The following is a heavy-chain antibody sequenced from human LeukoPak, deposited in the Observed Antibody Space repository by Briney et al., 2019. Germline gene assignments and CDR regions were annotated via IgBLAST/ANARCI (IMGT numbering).Heavy chain of an antibody. CDR3: ASMSSSPDY. Sequence: SETLSLTCAVSGGPISGYYWSWIRQPAGKGLEWIGHIYSSGTTNYNPSPRSRVTMSLATSKSQFSLNLRSVTAADTHVYFCASMSSSPDYWGQGTLVTVSS. J-gene: IGHJ4*02. D-gene: IGHD3-10*02. CDR2: IYSSGTT. CDR1: GGPISGYY. V-gene: IGHV4-4*07.